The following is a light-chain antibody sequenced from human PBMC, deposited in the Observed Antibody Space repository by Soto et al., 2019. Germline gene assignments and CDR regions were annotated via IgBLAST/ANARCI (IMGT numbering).Light chain of an antibody. Sequence: QSALTQPRSVSGSPGQSVTISCTGTNSDVGAYDYVSWYQQHPDKAPKLMIYDVNMRHSGVPDRFSGSKSGNTASLTVSGLQAEDEADYYCCSYTGNTYVFGTGTKLTVL. V-gene: IGLV2-11*01. CDR3: CSYTGNTYV. J-gene: IGLJ1*01. CDR1: NSDVGAYDY. CDR2: DVN.